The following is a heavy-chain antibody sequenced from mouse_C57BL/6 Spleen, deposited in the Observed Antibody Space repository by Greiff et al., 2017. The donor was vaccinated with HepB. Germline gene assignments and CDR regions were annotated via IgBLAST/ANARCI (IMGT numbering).Heavy chain of an antibody. CDR2: INPYNGDT. D-gene: IGHD2-1*01. CDR1: GYSFTGYF. V-gene: IGHV1-20*01. Sequence: EVQLQESGPELVKPGDSVKISCKASGYSFTGYFMNWVMQSHGKSLEWIGRINPYNGDTFYNQKFKGKATLTVDKSSSTAHMELRSLTSEDSAVYYCARGFYYGNYWGQGTLVTVSA. J-gene: IGHJ3*01. CDR3: ARGFYYGNY.